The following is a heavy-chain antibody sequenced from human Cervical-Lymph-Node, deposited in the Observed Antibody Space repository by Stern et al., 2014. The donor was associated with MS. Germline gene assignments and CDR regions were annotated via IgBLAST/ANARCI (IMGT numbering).Heavy chain of an antibody. Sequence: VQLVESGGGVVQPGRSLRLSCAASGFSFSRYAMHWVRQAPGKELEWAALIWYDGSNPYYADSVTGRFTISRDNFKNTLYLQMNSLRAEDTAVYYCASAYSSSHYYFDYCGQGTLVTVSS. J-gene: IGHJ4*02. V-gene: IGHV3-33*01. CDR2: IWYDGSNP. CDR1: GFSFSRYA. D-gene: IGHD6-13*01. CDR3: ASAYSSSHYYFDY.